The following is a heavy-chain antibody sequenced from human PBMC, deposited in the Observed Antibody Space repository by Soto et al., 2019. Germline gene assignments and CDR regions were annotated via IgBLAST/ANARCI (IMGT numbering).Heavy chain of an antibody. CDR3: AMVDVYVTPSPQDV. D-gene: IGHD3-16*01. CDR1: GYTFTRYG. V-gene: IGHV1-18*01. Sequence: QVQLVQSGAEVKNPGASVKVSCKASGYTFTRYGIDWARQAPGQGLEWMGWINTYNGNTNYAQNVQGRVTLTTDTSTSTAYMELRSLRSNDTAIYYCAMVDVYVTPSPQDV. CDR2: INTYNGNT. J-gene: IGHJ6*01.